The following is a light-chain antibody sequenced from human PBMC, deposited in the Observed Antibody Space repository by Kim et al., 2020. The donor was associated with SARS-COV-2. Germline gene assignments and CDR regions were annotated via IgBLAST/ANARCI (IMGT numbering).Light chain of an antibody. V-gene: IGLV3-25*03. CDR2: KDS. CDR3: QSADSSGTYLWV. J-gene: IGLJ3*02. Sequence: PGQPARITCSGDALPKQYAYWYQQKPGQAPVLVIYKDSERPSGIPERFSGSSSGTTVTLTISGVQAEDEADYYCQSADSSGTYLWVFGGGTQLTVL. CDR1: ALPKQY.